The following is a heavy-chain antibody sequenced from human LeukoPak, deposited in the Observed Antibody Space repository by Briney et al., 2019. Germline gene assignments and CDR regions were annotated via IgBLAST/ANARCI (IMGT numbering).Heavy chain of an antibody. J-gene: IGHJ4*02. CDR1: GYTFTNYA. V-gene: IGHV1-18*04. CDR3: ARGDYYDSSGYFPGMNY. Sequence: ASVKVSCKASGYTFTNYAITWVRQAPGQGLEWMGWISDYNGNTNYAQKFQGRVTMTTDTSGSTAYMELRSLRFDDTAVYYCARGDYYDSSGYFPGMNYWGQGTLVTVSS. D-gene: IGHD3-22*01. CDR2: ISDYNGNT.